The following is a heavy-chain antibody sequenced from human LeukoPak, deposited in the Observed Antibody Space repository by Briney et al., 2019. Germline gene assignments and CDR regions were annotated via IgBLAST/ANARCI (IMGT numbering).Heavy chain of an antibody. Sequence: GRSLRLSCAASGFTFDDYAMHWVRQAPGKGLEWVSGVSWNSGRIDYADSVKGRFTISRDNAKNSLYLQMNSLRAGDTAVYYCARARGCSSTSCYSYYYYGMDVWGQGTTVTVSS. J-gene: IGHJ6*02. V-gene: IGHV3-9*01. CDR3: ARARGCSSTSCYSYYYYGMDV. D-gene: IGHD2-2*01. CDR1: GFTFDDYA. CDR2: VSWNSGRI.